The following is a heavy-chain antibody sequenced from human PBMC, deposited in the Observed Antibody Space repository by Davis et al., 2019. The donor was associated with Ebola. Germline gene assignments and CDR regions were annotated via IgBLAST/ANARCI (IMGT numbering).Heavy chain of an antibody. V-gene: IGHV3-11*06. CDR2: ISSSSSYT. CDR1: GFTFSDYY. J-gene: IGHJ6*02. Sequence: GGSLRLSCAASGFTFSDYYMSWIRQAPGKGLEWVSYISSSSSYTNYADPVKGRFTISRDNAKNSLYLQMNSLRAEDTAVYYCARDFYVPAAAGMDVWGQGTTVTVSS. D-gene: IGHD2-2*01. CDR3: ARDFYVPAAAGMDV.